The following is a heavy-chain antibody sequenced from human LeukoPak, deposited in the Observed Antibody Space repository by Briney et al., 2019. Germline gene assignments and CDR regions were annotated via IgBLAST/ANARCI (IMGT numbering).Heavy chain of an antibody. CDR2: IKEDGSVK. D-gene: IGHD5-24*01. CDR3: ARDRGWLQFDY. V-gene: IGHV3-7*01. J-gene: IGHJ4*02. Sequence: GGSLRLPCAASGFSFSSYWMTWVRQAPWKGLEWVANIKEDGSVKNYVDSVKGRFTISRDNTKNLLYLQMDSLRAEDTAVYYCARDRGWLQFDYWGQGTLVTVSS. CDR1: GFSFSSYW.